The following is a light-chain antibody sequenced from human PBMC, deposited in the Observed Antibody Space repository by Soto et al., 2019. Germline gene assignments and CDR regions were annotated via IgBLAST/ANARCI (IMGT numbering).Light chain of an antibody. J-gene: IGKJ4*01. V-gene: IGKV1-27*01. CDR2: AAS. CDR3: QKYNSVPLT. Sequence: DVQMTQSPSSLSASVGDRVTITCRASQGIAPYLAWFQQKPGKVPKLLIYAASTLQSGVPSRFSGSGSGTDFTLTISSLQPEDVATYYCQKYNSVPLTFGGGPKADIK. CDR1: QGIAPY.